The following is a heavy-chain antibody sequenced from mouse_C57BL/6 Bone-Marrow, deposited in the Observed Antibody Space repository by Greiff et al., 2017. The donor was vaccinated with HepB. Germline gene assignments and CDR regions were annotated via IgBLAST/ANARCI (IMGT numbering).Heavy chain of an antibody. CDR1: GFSLTSYG. CDR3: ARTLYYGSSYDYYYAMDY. V-gene: IGHV2-2*01. D-gene: IGHD1-1*01. CDR2: IWSGGST. Sequence: QVQLQQSGPGLVQPSQSLSITCTVSGFSLTSYGVHWVRQSPGKGLEWLGVIWSGGSTDYNAAFISRLSISKDNSKSQVFFKMNSLQADDTAIYYCARTLYYGSSYDYYYAMDYWGQGTSVTVSS. J-gene: IGHJ4*01.